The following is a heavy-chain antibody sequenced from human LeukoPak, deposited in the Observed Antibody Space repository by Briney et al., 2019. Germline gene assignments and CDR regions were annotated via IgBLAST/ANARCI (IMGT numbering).Heavy chain of an antibody. J-gene: IGHJ4*02. V-gene: IGHV3-33*08. CDR3: ARAFTSTGYYYVEY. CDR1: GFTFSSAW. Sequence: GGSLRLSCAASGFTFSSAWMSWVRQAPGKGLEWVAVIWYDGNNKYYADSVKGRFTISRDNFKNTLYQQMNSLRAEDTAVYYCARAFTSTGYYYVEYWGQGTLVTVSS. CDR2: IWYDGNNK. D-gene: IGHD3-22*01.